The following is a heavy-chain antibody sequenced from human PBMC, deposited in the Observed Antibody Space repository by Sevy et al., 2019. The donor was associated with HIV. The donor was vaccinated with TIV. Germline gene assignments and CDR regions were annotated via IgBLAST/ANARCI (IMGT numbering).Heavy chain of an antibody. V-gene: IGHV3-13*05. CDR1: GFTFSTYD. J-gene: IGHJ6*02. Sequence: GGSLRLSCVSSGFTFSTYDMHWVRQVTGKGLEWISVVGPAGDQFYPGSVKGRFTISRENAKNSIYLQTINLGAGDTAVYYCARSGGYSDYGMDVWGQGTTVTVSS. CDR3: ARSGGYSDYGMDV. D-gene: IGHD5-12*01. CDR2: VGPAGDQ.